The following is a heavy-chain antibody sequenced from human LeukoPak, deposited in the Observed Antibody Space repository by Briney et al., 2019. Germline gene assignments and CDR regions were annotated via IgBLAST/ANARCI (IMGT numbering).Heavy chain of an antibody. Sequence: GGSLRLSCAASGFTFSSYAMSWVRQAPGKGLEWVSAISGSGGSTYYADFVKGRFTISRDNSKNTLYLQMNSLRAEDTAVYYCGRVGDGYNDNYWGQGTLVTVSS. CDR1: GFTFSSYA. CDR3: GRVGDGYNDNY. V-gene: IGHV3-23*01. CDR2: ISGSGGST. D-gene: IGHD5-12*01. J-gene: IGHJ4*02.